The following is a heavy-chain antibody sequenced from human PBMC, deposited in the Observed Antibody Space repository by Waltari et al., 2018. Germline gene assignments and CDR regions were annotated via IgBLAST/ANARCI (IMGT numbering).Heavy chain of an antibody. CDR3: ARRAIFRGDKTRCAFDI. D-gene: IGHD3-10*01. CDR1: GYTFTRYG. Sequence: QVQLVQSGAEVKKPGASVKVSCKASGYTFTRYGISWVRQAPGQGLEWMGWISAYNGNTNYAQKLQGRVTMTTDTSTSTAYMELRSLRSDDTAVYYCARRAIFRGDKTRCAFDIWGQGTMVTVSS. J-gene: IGHJ3*02. CDR2: ISAYNGNT. V-gene: IGHV1-18*01.